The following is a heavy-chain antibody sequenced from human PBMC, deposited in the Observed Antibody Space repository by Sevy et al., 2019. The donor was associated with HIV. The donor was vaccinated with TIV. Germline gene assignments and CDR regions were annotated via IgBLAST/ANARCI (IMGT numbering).Heavy chain of an antibody. J-gene: IGHJ6*03. CDR1: GYTFTGYY. CDR3: ARDGPGGYYYYYMDV. V-gene: IGHV1-2*02. CDR2: INPNSGGT. Sequence: ASVKVSCKASGYTFTGYYMHWVRQAPGQGLEWMGWINPNSGGTNYAQKFQGRVTMTRDTSISTAYMELGRLRSDDTAVYYCARDGPGGYYYYYMDVWGKGTTVTVSS.